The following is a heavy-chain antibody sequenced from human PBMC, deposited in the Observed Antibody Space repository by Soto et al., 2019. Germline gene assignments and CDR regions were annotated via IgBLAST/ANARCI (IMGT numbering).Heavy chain of an antibody. CDR2: INHSGST. J-gene: IGHJ6*02. Sequence: SETQSHTCEVTGGSSIGYYWSRYRNPPWKGLEWIGEINHSGSTNYNPSLKSRVTIAVDTSKNQFSLKLSSVTAADTAVYYCARGLRPELELRYYYYYGMDVWGQGTTVT. D-gene: IGHD1-7*01. CDR1: GGSSIGYY. V-gene: IGHV4-34*01. CDR3: ARGLRPELELRYYYYYGMDV.